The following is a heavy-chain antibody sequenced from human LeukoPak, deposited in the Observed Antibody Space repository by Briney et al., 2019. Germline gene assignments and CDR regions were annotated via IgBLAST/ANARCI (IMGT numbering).Heavy chain of an antibody. D-gene: IGHD2-21*01. V-gene: IGHV3-74*01. J-gene: IGHJ2*01. CDR3: ARDQVLWWKPVGNFDL. Sequence: PGGSLRLSCAASGFTFSTYGMHWVRQAPGKGLVWVSRLNTDGSTTDYADSVKGRFSISRDNAKNTLYLQMNSLRVEDTAVYYCARDQVLWWKPVGNFDLWGRGTLVTVSS. CDR2: LNTDGSTT. CDR1: GFTFSTYG.